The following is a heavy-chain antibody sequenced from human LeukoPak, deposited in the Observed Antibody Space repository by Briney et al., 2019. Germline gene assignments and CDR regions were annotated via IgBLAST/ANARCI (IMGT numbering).Heavy chain of an antibody. CDR1: GGSMSSSSYY. D-gene: IGHD2/OR15-2a*01. CDR2: IYYSGST. CDR3: ATLLGVGYYYYYYGMDV. Sequence: SETLSLTCTVSGGSMSSSSYYWGWIRQPPGKGLEWIASIYYSGSTYYNPSLKSRVTISVDTSKNQFSLKLSSVTAADTAVYYCATLLGVGYYYYYYGMDVWGQGTTVTVSS. V-gene: IGHV4-39*01. J-gene: IGHJ6*02.